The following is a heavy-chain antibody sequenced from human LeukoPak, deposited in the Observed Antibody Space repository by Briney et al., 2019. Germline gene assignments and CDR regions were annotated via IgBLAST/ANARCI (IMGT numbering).Heavy chain of an antibody. CDR1: DGPINGYS. Sequence: PSETLSPTCTVSDGPINGYSWTWIRQSAGKGLEWVGRIHATGSTNYNPSLRSRVSMSIDTPNKQFSLNLTSVTAADTAIYYCARIQYGFYSYMDIWGMGTRVTVSS. D-gene: IGHD5-24*01. CDR2: IHATGST. J-gene: IGHJ6*03. V-gene: IGHV4-4*07. CDR3: ARIQYGFYSYMDI.